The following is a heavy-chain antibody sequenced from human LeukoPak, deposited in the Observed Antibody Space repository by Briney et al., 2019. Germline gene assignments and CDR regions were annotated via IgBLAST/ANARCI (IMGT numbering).Heavy chain of an antibody. V-gene: IGHV4-61*02. D-gene: IGHD2-15*01. Sequence: PSQTLSFTCTVSGGSISSGSYYWSWIRQPAGKGLEWIGRIYTSGSTNYNPSLKSRVTISVDTSKNQFSLKLSSVTAADTAVYYCARERVAATNGFDYWGQGTLVTVSS. CDR3: ARERVAATNGFDY. CDR1: GGSISSGSYY. J-gene: IGHJ4*02. CDR2: IYTSGST.